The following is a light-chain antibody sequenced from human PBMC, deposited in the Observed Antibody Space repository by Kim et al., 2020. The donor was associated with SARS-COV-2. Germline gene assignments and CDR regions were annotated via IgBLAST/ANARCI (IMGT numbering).Light chain of an antibody. Sequence: SQGVRVTITCRASQGITSYLACYQQKPGKAPKLLFYAASTLQSGVPSRFSGIGSGTDFTLPISCLQSEDFATYYCQQYYSYPLPFGGGTKVDIK. CDR3: QQYYSYPLP. CDR1: QGITSY. V-gene: IGKV1-8*01. J-gene: IGKJ4*01. CDR2: AAS.